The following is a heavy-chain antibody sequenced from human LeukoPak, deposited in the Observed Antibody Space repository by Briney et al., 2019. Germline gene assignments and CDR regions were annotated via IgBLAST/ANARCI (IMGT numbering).Heavy chain of an antibody. J-gene: IGHJ2*01. CDR2: TYYRSKWFN. Sequence: SATLSLTCAISGDSVSSNSAAWNWIRQSPSRGLEWLGRTYYRSKWFNDYAVSVRSRITIIPDTSKNQISLQVNSVTPEDTAVYYCARDPVTRGAGWYFDLWGRGTFATVSS. CDR3: ARDPVTRGAGWYFDL. V-gene: IGHV6-1*01. D-gene: IGHD3-3*01. CDR1: GDSVSSNSAA.